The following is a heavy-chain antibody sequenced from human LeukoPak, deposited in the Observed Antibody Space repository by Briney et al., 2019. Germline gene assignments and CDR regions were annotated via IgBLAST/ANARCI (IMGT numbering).Heavy chain of an antibody. CDR2: ISGSGGST. Sequence: PGRSLRLSCAASGFTFSSYAMSWVRQAPGKGLEWVSAISGSGGSTYYADSVKGRFTISRDNSKNTLYLQMNSLRAEDTAVYYCAKDTQYCSSTSCYTVFDYWGQGTLVTVSS. J-gene: IGHJ4*02. D-gene: IGHD2-2*02. CDR1: GFTFSSYA. V-gene: IGHV3-23*01. CDR3: AKDTQYCSSTSCYTVFDY.